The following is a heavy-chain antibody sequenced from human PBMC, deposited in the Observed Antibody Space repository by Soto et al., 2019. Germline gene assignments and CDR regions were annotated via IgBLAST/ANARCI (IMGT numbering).Heavy chain of an antibody. D-gene: IGHD1-20*01. J-gene: IGHJ6*02. CDR2: ISGSGTTI. CDR1: GFTFSGYE. CDR3: AKRISRMDV. Sequence: SLRLSCAASGFTFSGYEMNWVRQAPGKGLEWISYISGSGTTIYYADSVKGRFTISRDNSKNTLYLQMNSLRAEDTAVYYCAKRISRMDVWGQGTTVTVSS. V-gene: IGHV3-48*03.